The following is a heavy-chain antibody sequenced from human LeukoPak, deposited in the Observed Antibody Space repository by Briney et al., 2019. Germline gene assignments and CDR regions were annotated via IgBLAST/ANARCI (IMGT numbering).Heavy chain of an antibody. CDR1: GFTFDDYA. V-gene: IGHV3-9*01. J-gene: IGHJ3*02. D-gene: IGHD3-22*01. CDR3: ARLASANYYYDSSAYNDAFDI. CDR2: ISWNSGRT. Sequence: GRSLRLSCVASGFTFDDYAMHWVRQGPGMGLEWVSGISWNSGRTDYADSVKGRFTISRDNAKNSLFPQMNSLRAEDTAVYYCARLASANYYYDSSAYNDAFDIWGQGTMVTVSS.